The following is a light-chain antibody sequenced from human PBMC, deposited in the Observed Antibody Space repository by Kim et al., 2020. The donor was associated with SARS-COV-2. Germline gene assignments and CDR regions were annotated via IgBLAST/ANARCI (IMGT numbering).Light chain of an antibody. CDR1: QSISSNY. CDR2: GAS. Sequence: EIVLTQSPGTLSLSPGERATLSCRASQSISSNYLAWYQQKPGQAPRLFIYGASSRATGIPDRFSARGSGTDFTLTISRLEPEDCAVYYCQHYGAPPLTFGGGTKVEIK. CDR3: QHYGAPPLT. V-gene: IGKV3-20*01. J-gene: IGKJ4*01.